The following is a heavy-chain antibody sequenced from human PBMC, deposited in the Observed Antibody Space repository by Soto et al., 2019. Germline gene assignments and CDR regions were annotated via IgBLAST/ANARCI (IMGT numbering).Heavy chain of an antibody. J-gene: IGHJ6*02. Sequence: GWLLRLSCGASGFTFSNSWLSWFRQAPLKVMEWVGLIKSKTDGGTTDYAAPVKGRFNISRDDSKNTLYLQMNSLKTEDTTVYYCTTNSITIFGVEDYYYYGMDVWGQGTKVTVS. CDR3: TTNSITIFGVEDYYYYGMDV. CDR2: IKSKTDGGTT. D-gene: IGHD3-3*01. V-gene: IGHV3-15*01. CDR1: GFTFSNSW.